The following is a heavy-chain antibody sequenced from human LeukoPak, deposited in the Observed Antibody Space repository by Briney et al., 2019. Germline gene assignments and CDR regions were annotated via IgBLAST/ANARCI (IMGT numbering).Heavy chain of an antibody. J-gene: IGHJ5*02. CDR2: VYYVGNA. D-gene: IGHD3-10*01. Sequence: SETLCLTCTVSGGSVRSSRPYWGWIRQSPGKGLEWIGSVYYVGNAYYRPSLLSRATISIDTSKTHISLRLTSVTATDTGIYYCATHDEGSYFETWGQGALVTVSS. V-gene: IGHV4-39*02. CDR1: GGSVRSSRPY. CDR3: ATHDEGSYFET.